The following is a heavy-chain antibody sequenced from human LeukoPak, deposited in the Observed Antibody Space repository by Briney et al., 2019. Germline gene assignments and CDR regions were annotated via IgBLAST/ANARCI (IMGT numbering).Heavy chain of an antibody. J-gene: IGHJ6*03. CDR2: IIPIFGTA. CDR1: GGTFSSYA. D-gene: IGHD4-17*01. Sequence: SVKVSCKASGGTFSSYAVSWVRQAPGQGLEWMGGIIPIFGTANYAQKFQGRVTITADESTSTAYMELSSLRSEDTAVYYCASGAATVTGLYYYYMDVWGKGTTVTVSS. CDR3: ASGAATVTGLYYYYMDV. V-gene: IGHV1-69*13.